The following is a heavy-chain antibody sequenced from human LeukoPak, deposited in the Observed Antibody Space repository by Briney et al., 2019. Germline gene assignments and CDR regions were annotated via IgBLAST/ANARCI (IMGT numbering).Heavy chain of an antibody. CDR3: AKDRLLNYRGDCYIFDY. V-gene: IGHV3-23*01. J-gene: IGHJ4*02. D-gene: IGHD2-21*02. CDR1: GFTLSTYA. Sequence: GGSLRLSCAASGFTLSTYAMSWVRQTPGKGLEWVAATSSSDAGTYHADSVRGRFTISRDNSKNTLYLQVNGLRTEDTAVYYCAKDRLLNYRGDCYIFDYWGQGTVVTVSS. CDR2: TSSSDAGT.